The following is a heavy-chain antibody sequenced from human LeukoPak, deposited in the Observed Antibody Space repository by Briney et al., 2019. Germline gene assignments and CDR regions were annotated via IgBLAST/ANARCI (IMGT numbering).Heavy chain of an antibody. CDR2: ISSSSSYI. Sequence: GGSLRLSCAASGFTFSSYSMNWVRQAPGKGLEWVSSISSSSSYIYYADSVRGRFTISRDNAKNSLYLQMNSLRAEDTAVYYCARGGNGYSGADAFDIWGQGTMVTVSS. CDR3: ARGGNGYSGADAFDI. D-gene: IGHD5-24*01. V-gene: IGHV3-21*01. J-gene: IGHJ3*02. CDR1: GFTFSSYS.